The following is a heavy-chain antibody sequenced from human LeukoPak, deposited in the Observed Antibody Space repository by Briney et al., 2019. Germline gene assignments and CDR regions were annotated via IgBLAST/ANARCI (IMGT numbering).Heavy chain of an antibody. D-gene: IGHD1-26*01. CDR3: ARVTRSGSYYYYYGMDV. Sequence: SETLSLTCTVSGGSLSSGSYYWSWIRQPPGKGLGWIGYIYYSGSTNYNPSLKSRVTISVDTSKNQFSLKLSSVTAADTAVYYCARVTRSGSYYYYYGMDVWGQGTTVTVSS. V-gene: IGHV4-61*01. J-gene: IGHJ6*02. CDR2: IYYSGST. CDR1: GGSLSSGSYY.